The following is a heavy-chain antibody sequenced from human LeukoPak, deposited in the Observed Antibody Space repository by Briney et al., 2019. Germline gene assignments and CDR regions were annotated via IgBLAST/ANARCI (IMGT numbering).Heavy chain of an antibody. D-gene: IGHD3-9*01. Sequence: PGRSLRLSCAASGFTFDDYAMHWVRQAPGKGLEWVSGISWNSGSIGYADSVKDRFTISRDNAKNSLYLQMNSLRAEDTALYYCAKDPYDILTGPDYWGQGTLVTVSS. CDR1: GFTFDDYA. V-gene: IGHV3-9*01. CDR3: AKDPYDILTGPDY. J-gene: IGHJ4*02. CDR2: ISWNSGSI.